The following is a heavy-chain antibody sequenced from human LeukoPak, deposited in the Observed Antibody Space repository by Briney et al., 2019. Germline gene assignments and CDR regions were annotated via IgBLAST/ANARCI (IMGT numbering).Heavy chain of an antibody. D-gene: IGHD4-17*01. Sequence: APVKVSCKASGYTFTVYYMHWVRQAPGQGLEWMGWINPNSGGTNYAQRFQGRVTMTRDTSISTAYMELSRLRSDDTAVYYCALNDYGDGLGYWGQGTLVTVFS. V-gene: IGHV1-2*02. J-gene: IGHJ4*02. CDR3: ALNDYGDGLGY. CDR1: GYTFTVYY. CDR2: INPNSGGT.